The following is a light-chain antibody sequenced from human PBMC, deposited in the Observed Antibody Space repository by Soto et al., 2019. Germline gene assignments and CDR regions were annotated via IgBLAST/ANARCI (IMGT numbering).Light chain of an antibody. Sequence: EIVLTQSPGTLSLSPGERATLSCRASQDVDRNFLAWYQQRPGQAPRLLIYGSSRRATGIPDRFSGSGSGTDFTLTISRVGPEDIAVYFCHQYYSSITFGGGTKVEVK. V-gene: IGKV3-20*01. CDR1: QDVDRNF. J-gene: IGKJ4*01. CDR3: HQYYSSIT. CDR2: GSS.